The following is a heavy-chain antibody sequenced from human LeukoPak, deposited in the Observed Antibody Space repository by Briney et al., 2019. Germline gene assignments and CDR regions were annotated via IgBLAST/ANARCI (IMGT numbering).Heavy chain of an antibody. CDR1: GFTFSSYS. CDR2: ISSSSSYI. J-gene: IGHJ5*02. V-gene: IGHV3-21*01. CDR3: ARGFVAAPNWFDP. Sequence: GGSLRLSCAASGFTFSSYSMNWVRQAPGKGVEWGSSISSSSSYIYYADSVKGRFTISRDNAKNSLYLQMNSLRAEDTAVYYCARGFVAAPNWFDPWGQGTLVTVSS. D-gene: IGHD6-6*01.